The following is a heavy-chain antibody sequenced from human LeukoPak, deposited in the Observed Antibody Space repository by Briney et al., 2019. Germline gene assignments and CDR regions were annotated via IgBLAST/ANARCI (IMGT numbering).Heavy chain of an antibody. Sequence: PSETLSLTCTVSGESISGFYWTWIRQPPGKGLEWIGYIYYSGSTNYNPSLKSRVTISVDTSKNQFSMKLSSVTAADTAVYYCARGVVIAPQTFDYWGQGTLVTVSS. J-gene: IGHJ4*02. CDR3: ARGVVIAPQTFDY. V-gene: IGHV4-59*01. D-gene: IGHD2-21*01. CDR2: IYYSGST. CDR1: GESISGFY.